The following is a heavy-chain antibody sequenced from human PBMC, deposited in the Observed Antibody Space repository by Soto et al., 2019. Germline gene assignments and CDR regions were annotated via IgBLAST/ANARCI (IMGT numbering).Heavy chain of an antibody. CDR2: IIPISETT. Sequence: QVQLVQSGAEVKKPGSSVKVSCKASGGTFSSYAISWVRQAPGQGLEWMGGIIPISETTNYAQTFQGRVTITADESKSTAYMELSRLSSEDTAVYYCARSQGSSTSLEIYYYYYYGMDVWGQGTTVTVSS. CDR3: ARSQGSSTSLEIYYYYYYGMDV. J-gene: IGHJ6*02. CDR1: GGTFSSYA. V-gene: IGHV1-69*01. D-gene: IGHD2-2*01.